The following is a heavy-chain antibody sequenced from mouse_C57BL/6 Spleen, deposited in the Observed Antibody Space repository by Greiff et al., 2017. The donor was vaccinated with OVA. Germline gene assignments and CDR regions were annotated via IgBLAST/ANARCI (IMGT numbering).Heavy chain of an antibody. D-gene: IGHD2-12*01. CDR2: ISYDGSN. CDR3: ASIIFTFPYAMDY. V-gene: IGHV3-6*01. Sequence: EVQLVESGPGLVKPSQSLSLTCSVTGYSITSGYYWNWIRQFPGNKLEWMGYISYDGSNNYNPSLKNRTSITRDTSKNQFFLKLNSVTTEDTATYYCASIIFTFPYAMDYWGQGTSVTVSS. J-gene: IGHJ4*01. CDR1: GYSITSGYY.